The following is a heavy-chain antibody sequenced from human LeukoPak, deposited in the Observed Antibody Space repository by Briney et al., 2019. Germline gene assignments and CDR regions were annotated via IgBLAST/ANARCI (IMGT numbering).Heavy chain of an antibody. CDR3: ARDLRYCSSTSCYHRPGY. CDR2: ISYDGSNK. CDR1: GFTFSSYA. D-gene: IGHD2-2*01. V-gene: IGHV3-30-3*01. J-gene: IGHJ4*02. Sequence: PGRSLRLSCAASGFTFSSYAMHWVRQAPGKGLEWVAVISYDGSNKYYADSVKGRFTISRDNSKNTLYLQMNSLRAEDTAVYYCARDLRYCSSTSCYHRPGYWGQGTLGTVSS.